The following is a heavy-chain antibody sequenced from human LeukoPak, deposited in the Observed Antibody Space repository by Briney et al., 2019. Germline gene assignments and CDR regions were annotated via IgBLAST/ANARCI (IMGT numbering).Heavy chain of an antibody. D-gene: IGHD6-19*01. CDR1: GFTFDDYA. CDR2: ISWNSGSI. J-gene: IGHJ3*02. V-gene: IGHV3-9*01. Sequence: GGSLRLSCAVSGFTFDDYAMHWVRQAPGKGLEWVSGISWNSGSIGYADSVKGRFTISRDNAKNSLYLQMNSLRAEDTALYYCAKGLPLIAVAASDAFDIWGQGTMVTVSS. CDR3: AKGLPLIAVAASDAFDI.